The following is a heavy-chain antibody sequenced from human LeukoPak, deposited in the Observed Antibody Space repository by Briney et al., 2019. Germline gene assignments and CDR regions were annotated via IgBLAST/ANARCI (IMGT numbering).Heavy chain of an antibody. CDR2: IYSGGNT. D-gene: IGHD3-10*01. CDR1: GFTVTGNY. CDR3: ARDGGEHYYKN. V-gene: IGHV3-66*02. Sequence: GGSLRLSCAVSGFTVTGNYMSWVRQAPGKGLEWVSVIYSGGNTYYADSVMGRFTISRDNSKNTLYLQMNSLRPEDTAVYYCARDGGEHYYKNWGQGTLVTVSS. J-gene: IGHJ4*02.